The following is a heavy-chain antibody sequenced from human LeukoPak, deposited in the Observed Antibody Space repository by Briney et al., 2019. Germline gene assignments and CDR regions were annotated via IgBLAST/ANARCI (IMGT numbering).Heavy chain of an antibody. J-gene: IGHJ6*03. CDR3: ARGDYYYMDV. Sequence: SETLSLTCTVSGGSISSYYWSWNRQPPGKGLEWIGYIYYSGSTNYNPSLKSRVTISVDTSKNQFSLKLSSVTAADTAVYYCARGDYYYMDVWGKGTTVTISS. CDR2: IYYSGST. CDR1: GGSISSYY. V-gene: IGHV4-59*01.